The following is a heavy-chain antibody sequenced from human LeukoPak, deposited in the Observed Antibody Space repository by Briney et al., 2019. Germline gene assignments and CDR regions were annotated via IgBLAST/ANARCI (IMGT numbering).Heavy chain of an antibody. D-gene: IGHD3-22*01. J-gene: IGHJ4*02. V-gene: IGHV1-69*05. Sequence: GSSVKVSCKASGGTFSSYAISWVRQAPGQGLEWMGRIIPIFGTANYAQKFQGRVTITTDESTSTAYMELSSLRSEDTAVYYCARAYRPGYYDSSGYYGYWGQGTLLTVSS. CDR3: ARAYRPGYYDSSGYYGY. CDR2: IIPIFGTA. CDR1: GGTFSSYA.